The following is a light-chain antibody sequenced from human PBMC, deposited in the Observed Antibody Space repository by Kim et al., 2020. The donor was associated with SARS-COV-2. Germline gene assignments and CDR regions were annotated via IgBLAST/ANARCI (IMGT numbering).Light chain of an antibody. Sequence: DIVMTQSPYSLAVSLGERATINCKSSQSVLYSSDNKNYLAWYQQKPGQPPKLLIYWSSTRDSGVPDRFSGSGSGTDFTLTISSLQAEDVAVYYCQQYYSTPLTFGGGTKVDIK. CDR2: WSS. V-gene: IGKV4-1*01. J-gene: IGKJ4*01. CDR3: QQYYSTPLT. CDR1: QSVLYSSDNKNY.